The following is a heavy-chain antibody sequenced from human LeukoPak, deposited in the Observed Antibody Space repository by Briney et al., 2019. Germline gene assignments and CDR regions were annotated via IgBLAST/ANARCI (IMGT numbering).Heavy chain of an antibody. CDR3: AREKGSLYYYYGMDV. V-gene: IGHV1-18*01. D-gene: IGHD6-19*01. Sequence: GASVKVSCKASGYTFTSYGISWVRQAPGQGLEWMGWISAYNGNTNYAQKLQGRVTTTTDTSTSTAYMELRSLRSDDTAVYYCAREKGSLYYYYGMDVWGQGTTVTVSS. CDR1: GYTFTSYG. J-gene: IGHJ6*02. CDR2: ISAYNGNT.